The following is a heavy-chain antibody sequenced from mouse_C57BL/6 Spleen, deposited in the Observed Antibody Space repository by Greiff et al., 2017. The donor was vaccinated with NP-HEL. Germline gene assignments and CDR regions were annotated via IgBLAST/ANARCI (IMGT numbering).Heavy chain of an antibody. Sequence: VQLQQSGPELVKPGASVKISCKASGYAFSSSWMNWVKQRPGKGLEWIGRIYPGDGDTNYNGKFKGKATLTADKSSSTAYMQLSSLTSEDSAVYFCAIYYSYYYAMDYWGQGTSVTVSS. J-gene: IGHJ4*01. D-gene: IGHD2-1*01. CDR1: GYAFSSSW. CDR3: AIYYSYYYAMDY. CDR2: IYPGDGDT. V-gene: IGHV1-82*01.